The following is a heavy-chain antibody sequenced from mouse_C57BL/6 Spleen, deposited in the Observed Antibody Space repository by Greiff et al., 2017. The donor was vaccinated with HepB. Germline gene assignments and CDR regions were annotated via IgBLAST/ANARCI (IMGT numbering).Heavy chain of an antibody. V-gene: IGHV1-50*01. CDR2: IDPSDSYT. CDR1: GYTFTSYW. CDR3: ARLGYYGSSYAWFAY. J-gene: IGHJ3*01. D-gene: IGHD1-1*01. Sequence: QVQLQQPGAELVKPGASVKLSCKASGYTFTSYWMQWVKQRPGQGLEWIGEIDPSDSYTNYNQKFKGKATLTVDTSSSTAYMQLSSLTSEDSAVYYCARLGYYGSSYAWFAYWGQGTLVTVSA.